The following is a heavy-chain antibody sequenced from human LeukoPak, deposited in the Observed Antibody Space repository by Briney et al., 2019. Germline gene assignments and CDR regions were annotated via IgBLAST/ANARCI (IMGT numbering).Heavy chain of an antibody. CDR3: ARGSWWEPTSMFDY. V-gene: IGHV4-4*07. CDR2: IYTSGST. D-gene: IGHD1-26*01. CDR1: GGSISSYY. Sequence: SETLSLTCTVSGGSISSYYWSWIRQPAGKGLEWIGRIYTSGSTNYNPSLKSRVTMSVDTFKNQFSLKLSPVTAADTAVYYCARGSWWEPTSMFDYWGQGALVTVSS. J-gene: IGHJ4*02.